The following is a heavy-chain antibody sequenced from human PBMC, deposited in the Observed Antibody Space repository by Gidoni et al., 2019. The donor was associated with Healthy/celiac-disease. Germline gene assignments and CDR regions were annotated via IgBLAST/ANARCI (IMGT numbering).Heavy chain of an antibody. J-gene: IGHJ3*02. V-gene: IGHV3-30-3*01. CDR1: GFTFRSYA. CDR3: ARVGRNYGSGSYPTDAFDI. CDR2: ISYDGSNK. Sequence: QAQLVESVGGVVQPGRSLRLSCAASGFTFRSYAMHWVRQAPGEGLGWVAVISYDGSNKYYADSVKGRFTISRDNSKNTLYLQMNSLRAEDTAVYYCARVGRNYGSGSYPTDAFDIWGQGTMVTVSS. D-gene: IGHD3-10*01.